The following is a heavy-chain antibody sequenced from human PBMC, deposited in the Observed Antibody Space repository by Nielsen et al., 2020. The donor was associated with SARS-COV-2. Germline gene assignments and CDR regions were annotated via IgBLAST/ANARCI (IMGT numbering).Heavy chain of an antibody. V-gene: IGHV3-21*01. CDR1: GITYINYG. D-gene: IGHD2-15*01. J-gene: IGHJ4*02. CDR3: ASPRYCSGGSCSPFGY. CDR2: ISSSSSYI. Sequence: GGSLRLSCEASGITYINYGMSWVRQAPGKGLEWVSSISSSSSYIYYADSVKGRFTISRDNAKNSLYLQMNSLRAEDTAVYYCASPRYCSGGSCSPFGYWGQGTLVTVSS.